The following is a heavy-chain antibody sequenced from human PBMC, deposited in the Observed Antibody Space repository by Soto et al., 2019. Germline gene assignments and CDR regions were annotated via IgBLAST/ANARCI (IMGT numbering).Heavy chain of an antibody. CDR1: GFTFSSYA. J-gene: IGHJ6*03. CDR3: AKEAFFPGYYYYYMDV. CDR2: ISGSGGST. Sequence: GGSLRLSCAASGFTFSSYAMSWVRQAPGKGLEWVSAISGSGGSTYYADSVKGRFTISRDNSKSTLYLQMNSLRAEDTAVYYCAKEAFFPGYYYYYMDVWGKGTTVTVSS. D-gene: IGHD1-1*01. V-gene: IGHV3-23*01.